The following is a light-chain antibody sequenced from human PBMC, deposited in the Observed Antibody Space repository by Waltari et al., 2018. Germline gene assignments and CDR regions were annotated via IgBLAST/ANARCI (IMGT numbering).Light chain of an antibody. CDR2: VNSDGSH. V-gene: IGLV4-69*01. CDR3: QTGGHGTWV. J-gene: IGLJ3*02. Sequence: QLVLTQSPSASASLGASVRLTCTLDSGHTSNIIAWHQQQPEKGPRYLLKVNSDGSHSKGDEIPDRFSGCGSGAARYLTIANVQSEDGADYYCQTGGHGTWVFGGGTKLTVL. CDR1: SGHTSNI.